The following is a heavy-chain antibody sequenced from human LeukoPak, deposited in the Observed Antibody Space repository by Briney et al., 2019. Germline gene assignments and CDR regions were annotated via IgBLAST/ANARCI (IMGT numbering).Heavy chain of an antibody. J-gene: IGHJ4*02. CDR2: ISGSGGST. CDR3: ARAAMIVVVTYYFDY. D-gene: IGHD3-22*01. CDR1: GFTFSSYG. V-gene: IGHV3-23*01. Sequence: GGSLRLSCAASGFTFSSYGMSWVRQAPGKGLEWVSAISGSGGSTYYADSVKGRFTISRDNSKNTLYLQMNSLKAEDTAVYYCARAAMIVVVTYYFDYWGQGTLVTVSS.